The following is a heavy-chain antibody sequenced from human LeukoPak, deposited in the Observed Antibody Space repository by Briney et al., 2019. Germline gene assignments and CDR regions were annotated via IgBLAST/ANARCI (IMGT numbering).Heavy chain of an antibody. V-gene: IGHV4-59*01. J-gene: IGHJ2*01. CDR3: ARDPRDWYFDL. CDR1: GGSISSYY. Sequence: SETLSLTCTVSGGSISSYYWSWIRQPPGKGLEWIGYIYYSGSTNYNPSLKRRVTISVDTSKNQFSLKLSSVTAADTAVYYCARDPRDWYFDLWGRGTLVTVSS. CDR2: IYYSGST.